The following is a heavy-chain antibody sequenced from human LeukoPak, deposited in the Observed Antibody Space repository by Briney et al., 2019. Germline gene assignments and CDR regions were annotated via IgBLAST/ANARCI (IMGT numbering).Heavy chain of an antibody. CDR2: MNPNSGNT. D-gene: IGHD5-18*01. V-gene: IGHV1-8*01. Sequence: GASVKVSCKASGYTFTSYDINWVRQATGQGLEWMGWMNPNSGNTGYAQKFQGRVTMTRNTSISTAYMELSRLRSEDTAVYYCARVRGYSYGRHFDYWGQGTLVTVSS. CDR1: GYTFTSYD. J-gene: IGHJ4*02. CDR3: ARVRGYSYGRHFDY.